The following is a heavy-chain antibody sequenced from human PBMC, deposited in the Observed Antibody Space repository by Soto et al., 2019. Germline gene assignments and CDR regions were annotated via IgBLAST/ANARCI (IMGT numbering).Heavy chain of an antibody. CDR2: IWYDGSNK. D-gene: IGHD3-9*01. Sequence: PGGSLRLSCAASGFTFSSYGMHWVRQAPGKGLEWVAVIWYDGSNKYYADPVKGRFTISRDNSKNTLYLQMKSLRAEDKAVYYCEREFESPSLDYWRQGNLVNVS. V-gene: IGHV3-33*01. J-gene: IGHJ4*02. CDR1: GFTFSSYG. CDR3: EREFESPSLDY.